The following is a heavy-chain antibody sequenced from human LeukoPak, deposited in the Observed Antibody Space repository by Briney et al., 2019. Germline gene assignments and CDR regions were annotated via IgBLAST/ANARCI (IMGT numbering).Heavy chain of an antibody. CDR2: MNPNSGNT. Sequence: ASVKVSCKASGYTFTSYDINWVRQATGQGLEWMGWMNPNSGNTGYAQKFQGRVTITRNTSISTAYMELSSLRSEDTAVYYCARVRIAAAGRGWFDPWGQGTLVTVSS. V-gene: IGHV1-8*03. J-gene: IGHJ5*02. D-gene: IGHD6-13*01. CDR3: ARVRIAAAGRGWFDP. CDR1: GYTFTSYD.